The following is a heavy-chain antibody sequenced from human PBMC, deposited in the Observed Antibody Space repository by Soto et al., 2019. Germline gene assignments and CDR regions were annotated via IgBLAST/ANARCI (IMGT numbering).Heavy chain of an antibody. D-gene: IGHD3-16*01. CDR3: AKALGELPAESYDY. V-gene: IGHV3-30*18. J-gene: IGHJ4*02. CDR1: GFTFSSYA. Sequence: QVQLVESGGGVVQPGRSLRLSCAASGFTFSSYAMHWVRQAPGKGLEWVAVISYDGSDKYYADSVKGRFTISRDTSKNTLKLQMNSLRADDTAVYYCAKALGELPAESYDYWGQGTLITVSS. CDR2: ISYDGSDK.